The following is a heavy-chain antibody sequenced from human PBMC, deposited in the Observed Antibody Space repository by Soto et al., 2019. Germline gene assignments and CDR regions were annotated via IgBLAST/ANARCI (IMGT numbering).Heavy chain of an antibody. V-gene: IGHV1-69*01. J-gene: IGHJ4*02. CDR2: IIPVFQTA. D-gene: IGHD3-22*01. CDR3: ARGGSGYTWFNEF. CDR1: GGLFSSYP. Sequence: QEQLVQSGAEVKKPGSSVKVSCKASGGLFSSYPISWVPQVPGQGLEWMGGIIPVFQTAYYTQRFQGRVTITADESTNTAYMELSSLRSEDTAIYYCARGGSGYTWFNEFWGQGTLVTVSS.